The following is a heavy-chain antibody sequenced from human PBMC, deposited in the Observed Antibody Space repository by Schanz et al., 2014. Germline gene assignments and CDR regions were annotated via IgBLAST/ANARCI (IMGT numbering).Heavy chain of an antibody. V-gene: IGHV3-11*03. CDR3: ARNRGSGGQNWYFDL. J-gene: IGHJ2*01. CDR1: GFSFSDYY. D-gene: IGHD1-26*01. CDR2: INTGSNYI. Sequence: QVHLLESGGGLVEPGGSLRLSCAASGFSFSDYYMSWIRQAPGKGLEWILFINTGSNYINYADSVKGRFTISRDNTKNSLFLQLNSLRADDTAVYYCARNRGSGGQNWYFDLWGRGTLVTVST.